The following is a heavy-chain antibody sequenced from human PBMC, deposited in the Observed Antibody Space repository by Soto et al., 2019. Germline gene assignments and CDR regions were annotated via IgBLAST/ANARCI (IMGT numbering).Heavy chain of an antibody. Sequence: QVQLVESGGGVVQPGRSLRLSCAASGFAFSTYGMHWVRQAPGKGLEWVAVTTSDGARINYADSVKGRFTISRDNSRTTLYLQMNSLRIDDTAVYYCARKNPGREWELPDYWGQGTLGNVSS. CDR2: TTSDGARI. V-gene: IGHV3-30*03. J-gene: IGHJ4*02. D-gene: IGHD1-26*01. CDR3: ARKNPGREWELPDY. CDR1: GFAFSTYG.